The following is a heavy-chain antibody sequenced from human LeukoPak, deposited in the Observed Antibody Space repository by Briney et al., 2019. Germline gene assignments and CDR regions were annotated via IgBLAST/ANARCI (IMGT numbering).Heavy chain of an antibody. Sequence: ASVKVSCKASGYTFTSYAMHWVRQAPGQRLEWMGWINAGNGNTKYSQKFQGRVTMTRDTSISTAYMELSRLRSDDTAVYYCATNSVGATDYWGQGTLVTVSS. D-gene: IGHD1-26*01. V-gene: IGHV1-3*01. CDR1: GYTFTSYA. CDR2: INAGNGNT. J-gene: IGHJ4*02. CDR3: ATNSVGATDY.